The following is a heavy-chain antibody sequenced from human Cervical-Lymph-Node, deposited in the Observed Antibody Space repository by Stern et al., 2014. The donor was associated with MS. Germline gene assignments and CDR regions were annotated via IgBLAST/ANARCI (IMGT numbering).Heavy chain of an antibody. CDR3: AREVAGHRLGMMDV. CDR1: GYTFINDY. Sequence: QVQLVQSGAEVKKPGASVKVSCKASGYTFINDYMHWVRQAPGQGLEWVGIINPSGGSTSYAQKFQGRVTMTRDTSTSTVYMELSSLRSEDTAVYYCAREVAGHRLGMMDVWGQGTTVTVSS. D-gene: IGHD6-19*01. CDR2: INPSGGST. J-gene: IGHJ6*02. V-gene: IGHV1-46*01.